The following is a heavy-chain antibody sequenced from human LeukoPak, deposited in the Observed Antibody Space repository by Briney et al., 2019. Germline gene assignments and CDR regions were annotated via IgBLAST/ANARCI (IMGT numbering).Heavy chain of an antibody. V-gene: IGHV4-30-2*01. D-gene: IGHD3-9*01. CDR1: GGSISSGGYY. Sequence: PSQTLSLTCTVSGGSISSGGYYWSWIRQPPGKGLEWIGYIYHSGSTYYNPSLKSRVTISVDTSKNQFSLKLSSVTAADTAVYYCARRLRYFDQYGMDVWGQGTTVTVSS. CDR2: IYHSGST. CDR3: ARRLRYFDQYGMDV. J-gene: IGHJ6*02.